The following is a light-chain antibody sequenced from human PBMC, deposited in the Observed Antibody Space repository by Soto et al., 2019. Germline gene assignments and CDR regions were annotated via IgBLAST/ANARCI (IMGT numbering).Light chain of an antibody. Sequence: VLTQSPGTLSLSPGERATLSCRASQSVSSSYLAWYQQKPGQAPRLLIYGASSRATGIPDRFSGSGSGTDFTLTISRLEPEDFAVYYCQQYGSSPLVTFGQGTRLEIK. CDR1: QSVSSSY. CDR2: GAS. V-gene: IGKV3-20*01. CDR3: QQYGSSPLVT. J-gene: IGKJ5*01.